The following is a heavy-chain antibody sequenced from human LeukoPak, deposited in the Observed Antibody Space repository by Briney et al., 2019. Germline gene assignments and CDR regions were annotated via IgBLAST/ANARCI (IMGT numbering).Heavy chain of an antibody. CDR1: GFTFSSYT. Sequence: GGSLRLSCAASGFTFSSYTMNWVRQAPGKGLEWVSTISGSGGSTYYADSVKGRFTISGDNSKDTVYLQLNSLRAEDTAVYYCAKDSRSLPYCFDFWGQGTLVTVSS. CDR2: ISGSGGST. V-gene: IGHV3-23*01. CDR3: AKDSRSLPYCFDF. J-gene: IGHJ4*02.